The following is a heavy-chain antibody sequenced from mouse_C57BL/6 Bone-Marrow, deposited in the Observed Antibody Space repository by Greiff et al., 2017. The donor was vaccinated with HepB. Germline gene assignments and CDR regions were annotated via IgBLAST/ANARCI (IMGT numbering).Heavy chain of an antibody. CDR2: INYDGSST. CDR3: ARDRGSRPFSFDY. D-gene: IGHD1-1*01. Sequence: EVQLVESEGGLVQPGSSMKLSCTASGFTFSDYYMAWVRQVPEKGLEWVANINYDGSSTYYLDSLKSRFIISRDNAKNILYLQMRSLKSEDTATYYCARDRGSRPFSFDYWGQGTTLTVSS. CDR1: GFTFSDYY. V-gene: IGHV5-16*01. J-gene: IGHJ2*01.